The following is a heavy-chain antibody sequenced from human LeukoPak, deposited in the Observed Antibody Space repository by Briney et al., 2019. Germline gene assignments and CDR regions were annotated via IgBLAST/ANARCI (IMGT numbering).Heavy chain of an antibody. V-gene: IGHV1-18*01. Sequence: ASVKVSCKASGYTFTSHGVSWVRQAPGQGLEWMGWISTYNGDTNYAQKLQGRVTMTTDTSTSTAYMELGCLRSDDTAVYYCARDWYCSGGSCYDCFDPWGQGTLVTVSS. D-gene: IGHD2-15*01. CDR3: ARDWYCSGGSCYDCFDP. CDR1: GYTFTSHG. CDR2: ISTYNGDT. J-gene: IGHJ5*02.